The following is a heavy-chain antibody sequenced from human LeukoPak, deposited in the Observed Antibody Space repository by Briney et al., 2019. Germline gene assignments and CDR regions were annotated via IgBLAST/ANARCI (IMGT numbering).Heavy chain of an antibody. CDR1: GGSISSYY. Sequence: PSETLSLTCTVSGGSISSYYWSWIRQPPGKGLEWIGYIYYSGSTNYNPSLKSRVTISVDTSKNQFSLKLSSVTAADTAVYYCARGRWLPVFDFWGQGTLVTVSS. CDR2: IYYSGST. J-gene: IGHJ4*02. D-gene: IGHD3-22*01. V-gene: IGHV4-59*01. CDR3: ARGRWLPVFDF.